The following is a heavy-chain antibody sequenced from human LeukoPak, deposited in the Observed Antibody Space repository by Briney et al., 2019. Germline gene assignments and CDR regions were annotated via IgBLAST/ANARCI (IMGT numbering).Heavy chain of an antibody. D-gene: IGHD1-20*01. CDR2: IYYSGST. CDR1: GGSISSSY. J-gene: IGHJ5*02. Sequence: SETLSLSCTVPGGSISSSYWSWIRQPPGKGLEWIGYIYYSGSTNYNPSLKSRVTISVDTSKCQFSLKLSSVTAADTAVYYCARTNNWKDWFDPWGQGTLVTVSS. CDR3: ARTNNWKDWFDP. V-gene: IGHV4-59*01.